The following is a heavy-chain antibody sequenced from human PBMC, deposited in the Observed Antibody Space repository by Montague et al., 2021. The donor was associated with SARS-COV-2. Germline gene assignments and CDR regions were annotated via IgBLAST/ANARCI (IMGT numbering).Heavy chain of an antibody. CDR2: IWYDGSNK. D-gene: IGHD4-11*01. CDR3: ARGRQSLYSNYFGGVSPCYFDY. J-gene: IGHJ4*02. CDR1: GFTFSSYG. Sequence: SLRLSCAASGFTFSSYGMHWVRQAPGKGLEWVAVIWYDGSNKYYADSVKGRFTISRDNSKNTLYLQMNSLRAEDTAMYYCARGRQSLYSNYFGGVSPCYFDYWGQGTLVTVSS. V-gene: IGHV3-33*01.